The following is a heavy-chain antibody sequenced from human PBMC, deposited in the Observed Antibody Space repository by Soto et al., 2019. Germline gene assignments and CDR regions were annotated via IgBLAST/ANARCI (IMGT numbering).Heavy chain of an antibody. Sequence: GGSLRLSCAASGFTFSSYSMNWVRQAPGKGLEWVSSISSSSSYIYYADSVKGRFTISRDNAKNSLYLQMNSLRAEDTAVYYCARAARNFVDTALVRQNYFDFCCQGTLVTVSS. J-gene: IGHJ4*02. CDR3: ARAARNFVDTALVRQNYFDF. V-gene: IGHV3-21*01. CDR1: GFTFSSYS. D-gene: IGHD5-18*01. CDR2: ISSSSSYI.